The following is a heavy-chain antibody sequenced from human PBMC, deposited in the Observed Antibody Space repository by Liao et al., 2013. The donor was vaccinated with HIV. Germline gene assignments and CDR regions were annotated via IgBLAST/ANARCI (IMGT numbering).Heavy chain of an antibody. Sequence: QLQLQESGSGLVKPSQTLSLTCVVSGGSINSGGYSWTWIRQPRGAGLEWIGSIYHRGSTYDNPSLKSRVTISLDRSRNQFSLTLTSVTAADTAVYYCARDGPHGYSSSWYLGAAYFQHWGQGTLVTVSS. CDR3: ARDGPHGYSSSWYLGAAYFQH. V-gene: IGHV4-30-2*01. CDR1: GGSINSGGYS. CDR2: IYHRGST. D-gene: IGHD6-13*01. J-gene: IGHJ1*01.